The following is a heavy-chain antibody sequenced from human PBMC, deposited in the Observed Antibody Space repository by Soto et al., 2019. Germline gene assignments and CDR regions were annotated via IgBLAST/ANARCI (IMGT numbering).Heavy chain of an antibody. Sequence: GESLKISCKGSGNSFTSYWIGWVRQMPGKGLEWMGPIYPGDSDTRYSPSFQGQVTISADKSITTAYLQWSSLKASDTAIYYCARLYSGSYAHAFDIWGQGTMVTVSS. J-gene: IGHJ3*02. CDR3: ARLYSGSYAHAFDI. D-gene: IGHD1-26*01. CDR2: IYPGDSDT. CDR1: GNSFTSYW. V-gene: IGHV5-51*01.